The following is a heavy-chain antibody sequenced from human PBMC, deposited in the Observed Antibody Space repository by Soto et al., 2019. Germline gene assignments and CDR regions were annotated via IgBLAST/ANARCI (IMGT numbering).Heavy chain of an antibody. J-gene: IGHJ5*01. CDR3: STRAHDTNGYYRFDP. D-gene: IGHD3-22*01. CDR1: GGSFSGHS. CDR2: INHSGRV. Sequence: TLSLTCAVYGGSFSGHSWTWIRQSPGKGLEWIGDINHSGRVNYSPSLKSRVTISLDTSKNQFSLTLSAVTAADTAMYYCSTRAHDTNGYYRFDPWGQGTLVTVSS. V-gene: IGHV4-34*01.